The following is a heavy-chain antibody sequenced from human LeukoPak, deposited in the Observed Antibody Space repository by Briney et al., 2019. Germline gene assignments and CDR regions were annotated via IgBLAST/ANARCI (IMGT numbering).Heavy chain of an antibody. Sequence: PGGSLRLSCAASGLTVSSNYMSWVRQAPGKGLEWVSVIYSGGSTYYADSVKGRFTISRDNSKNTLYLQMNSLRAEDTAVYYCARDPGDSYGSYYGMDVWGQGTTVTVSS. CDR1: GLTVSSNY. CDR3: ARDPGDSYGSYYGMDV. CDR2: IYSGGST. V-gene: IGHV3-66*02. D-gene: IGHD5-18*01. J-gene: IGHJ6*02.